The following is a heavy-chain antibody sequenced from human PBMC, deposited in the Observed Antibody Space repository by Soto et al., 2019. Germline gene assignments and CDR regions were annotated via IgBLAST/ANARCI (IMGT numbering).Heavy chain of an antibody. CDR1: GYTFTSYG. CDR2: ISAYNGNT. D-gene: IGHD5-18*01. V-gene: IGHV1-18*04. CDR3: ARDTSFGPWIQLWPIEYYYGMDV. Sequence: QVQLVQSGAEVKKPGASVKVSCKASGYTFTSYGISWVRQAPGQGLEWMGWISAYNGNTNYAQKLQGRVTMTTDTATSTAYMELRSLRSDDTAVYYCARDTSFGPWIQLWPIEYYYGMDVWGQGTTVTVSS. J-gene: IGHJ6*02.